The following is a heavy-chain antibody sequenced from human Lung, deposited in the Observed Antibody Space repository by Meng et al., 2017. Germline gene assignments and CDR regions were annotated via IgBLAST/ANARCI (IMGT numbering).Heavy chain of an antibody. D-gene: IGHD1-14*01. Sequence: EVQLVGSGGGLVQPGGSLGLFCAASGLTFSSYAISWVRQAPGKGLEWVSAISGSGGSTYYADSVKGRFTISRDNSKNTLYLQMNSLRAEDTAVYYCAKDPTKLEPPLWGQGTLVTVSS. J-gene: IGHJ4*02. CDR3: AKDPTKLEPPL. CDR1: GLTFSSYA. V-gene: IGHV3-23*04. CDR2: ISGSGGST.